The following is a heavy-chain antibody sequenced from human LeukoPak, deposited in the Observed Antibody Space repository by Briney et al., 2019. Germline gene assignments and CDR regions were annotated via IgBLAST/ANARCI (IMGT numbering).Heavy chain of an antibody. CDR3: ARVDSSSWYGARYYFDY. CDR2: INPNSGGT. D-gene: IGHD6-13*01. J-gene: IGHJ4*02. Sequence: ASVKVSCKASGYTFTGYYMHWVRQAPGQGLEWMGWINPNSGGTNYAQKFQGWVTMTRDTSISTAYMELSRLRSDDTAVYYCARVDSSSWYGARYYFDYWGQGTLVTVSS. V-gene: IGHV1-2*04. CDR1: GYTFTGYY.